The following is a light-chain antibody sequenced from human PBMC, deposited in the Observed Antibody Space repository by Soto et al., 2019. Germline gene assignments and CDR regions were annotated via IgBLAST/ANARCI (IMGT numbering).Light chain of an antibody. Sequence: DITLTQSPSSLSAYVGDRVTITCRASLRISKYLNWYQQKPGKAPKLLIYGASTLQSGVPSRFSGSGSGTDFTLTITNLQPEDSATYFCQQSHSTPLTFGGGTKLEI. CDR3: QQSHSTPLT. J-gene: IGKJ4*01. V-gene: IGKV1-39*01. CDR1: LRISKY. CDR2: GAS.